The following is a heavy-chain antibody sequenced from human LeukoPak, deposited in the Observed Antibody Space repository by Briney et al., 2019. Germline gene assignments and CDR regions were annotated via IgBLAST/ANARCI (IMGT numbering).Heavy chain of an antibody. CDR3: AKDLEIRGVTTGNWFDP. J-gene: IGHJ5*02. CDR2: ISFDGSNNK. V-gene: IGHV3-30*18. Sequence: GGSLRLSCAGSGFTLRNYAMHWVRQAPGKGLEWGAVISFDGSNNKYYADSVKGRFIISRDNSKNTLYIQMNSLRAEDTAVYYCAKDLEIRGVTTGNWFDPWGQGTLVTVSS. CDR1: GFTLRNYA. D-gene: IGHD3-10*01.